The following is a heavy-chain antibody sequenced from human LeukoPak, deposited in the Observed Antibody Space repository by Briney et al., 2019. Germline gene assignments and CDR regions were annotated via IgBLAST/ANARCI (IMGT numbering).Heavy chain of an antibody. V-gene: IGHV1-18*01. CDR3: ARDSRRRGYSYGDDY. J-gene: IGHJ4*02. CDR1: GYTLTSYG. CDR2: ISAYNGNT. D-gene: IGHD5-18*01. Sequence: ASVKVSCKASGYTLTSYGISGVRQAPGQGLEWMGWISAYNGNTNYAQKLQGRVTMTTDTSTSTAYMELRSLRSDDTAVYYCARDSRRRGYSYGDDYWGQGTLVAVSS.